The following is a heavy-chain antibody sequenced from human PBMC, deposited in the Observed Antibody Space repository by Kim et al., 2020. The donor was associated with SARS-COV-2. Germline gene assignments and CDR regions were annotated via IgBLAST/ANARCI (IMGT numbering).Heavy chain of an antibody. V-gene: IGHV1-18*01. Sequence: ASVKVSCKASGYTFSDYGISWVRQAPGQGLEWMGWIGTYKANYAQNLQGRLTMTTDTSTSTAYMELRSLRSDDTALYFCGRDSWDRLTTVTTIDSWGQGTLVIVSS. J-gene: IGHJ4*02. CDR3: GRDSWDRLTTVTTIDS. D-gene: IGHD4-17*01. CDR2: IGTYKA. CDR1: GYTFSDYG.